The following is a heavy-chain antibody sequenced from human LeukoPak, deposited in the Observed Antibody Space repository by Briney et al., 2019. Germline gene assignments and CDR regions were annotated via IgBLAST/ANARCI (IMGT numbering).Heavy chain of an antibody. V-gene: IGHV1-24*01. CDR1: GYTLTELS. CDR2: LDPEYGET. J-gene: IGHJ5*02. CDR3: ATFTRGGSGNIRPYNWLDP. D-gene: IGHD3-10*01. Sequence: ASVKVSCKVSGYTLTELSIHWVRQAPGKGLEWMGGLDPEYGETVYAQKFQGRVTMTEDTSTDTTYMDLSSLKSEDTAVYYCATFTRGGSGNIRPYNWLDPWGQGTLVTVSS.